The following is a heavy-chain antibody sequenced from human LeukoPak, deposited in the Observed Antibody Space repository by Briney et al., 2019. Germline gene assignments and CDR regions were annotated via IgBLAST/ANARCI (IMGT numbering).Heavy chain of an antibody. J-gene: IGHJ6*03. CDR2: ISAYNGNT. Sequence: ASVKVSCKASGYTFTSYGISWVRQAPGQGLEWMGWISAYNGNTNYAQKLQGRVTMTTDTSTSTAYMELRSLRSDDTAVYYCARVGIVGAYTPYYYYKDVWGKGTTVTVSS. CDR3: ARVGIVGAYTPYYYYKDV. D-gene: IGHD1-26*01. CDR1: GYTFTSYG. V-gene: IGHV1-18*01.